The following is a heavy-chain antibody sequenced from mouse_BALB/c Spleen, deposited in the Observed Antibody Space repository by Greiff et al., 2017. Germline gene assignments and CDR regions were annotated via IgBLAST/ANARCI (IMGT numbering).Heavy chain of an antibody. V-gene: IGHV1-7*01. J-gene: IGHJ2*01. D-gene: IGHD1-1*01. CDR2: INPSTGYT. CDR1: GYTFTSYW. Sequence: QVQLQQSGAELAKPGASVKMSCKASGYTFTSYWMHWVKQRPGQGLEWIGYINPSTGYTEYNQKFKDKATLTADKSSSTAYMQLSSLTSEDSAVYYCARDYYYGSPYFDYWGQGTTLKVSS. CDR3: ARDYYYGSPYFDY.